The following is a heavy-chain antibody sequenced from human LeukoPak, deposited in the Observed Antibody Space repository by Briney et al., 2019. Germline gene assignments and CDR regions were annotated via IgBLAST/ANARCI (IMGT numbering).Heavy chain of an antibody. CDR2: IYHSGST. V-gene: IGHV4-4*02. J-gene: IGHJ4*02. Sequence: SGTLSLTCAVSGGSISSSNWWSWVRQPPGKGLEWIGEIYHSGSTNYNPSLKSRVTISVDKSKNQFSLKLSSVTAADTAVYYCARALELRRYYFDYWGQGTLVTVSS. D-gene: IGHD1-7*01. CDR1: GGSISSSNW. CDR3: ARALELRRYYFDY.